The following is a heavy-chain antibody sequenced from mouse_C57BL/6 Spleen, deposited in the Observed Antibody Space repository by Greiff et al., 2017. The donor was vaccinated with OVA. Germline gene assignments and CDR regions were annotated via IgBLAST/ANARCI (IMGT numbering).Heavy chain of an antibody. CDR3: ARKGAGTDAMDY. D-gene: IGHD4-1*01. CDR1: GYTFTSYW. J-gene: IGHJ4*01. Sequence: VQLQQPGAELVKPGASVKLSCKASGYTFTSYWMQWVKQRPGQGLGWIGEIDPSDSYTNYNQKFKGKATLTVDTSSSTAYMQLSSLTSEDSAVYYCARKGAGTDAMDYWGQGTSVTVSS. CDR2: IDPSDSYT. V-gene: IGHV1-50*01.